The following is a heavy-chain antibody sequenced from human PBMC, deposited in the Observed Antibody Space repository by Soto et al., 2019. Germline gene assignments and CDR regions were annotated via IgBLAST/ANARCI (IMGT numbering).Heavy chain of an antibody. Sequence: GGSLRLSCAASGFTFSSYSMNWVRQAPGKGLEWVSYISSSSSTIYYADSVKGRFTISRENAKNSLYLQMNSLIDEDTAVYYCAREVSSSPDYWGQGTLVTVSS. D-gene: IGHD6-6*01. CDR1: GFTFSSYS. V-gene: IGHV3-48*02. J-gene: IGHJ4*02. CDR3: AREVSSSPDY. CDR2: ISSSSSTI.